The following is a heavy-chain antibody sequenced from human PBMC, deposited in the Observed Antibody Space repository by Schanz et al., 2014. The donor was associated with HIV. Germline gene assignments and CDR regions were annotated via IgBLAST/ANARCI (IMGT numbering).Heavy chain of an antibody. CDR3: ANSGYCTSGVCYTRGYDTDV. J-gene: IGHJ6*02. CDR2: ISFDGSEK. Sequence: QVQLAESGGGVVQPGGSLRLSCAASGFTFSSYGMYWVRQAPGKGLEWVAVISFDGSEKYYADSVKGRFTISRDNSKSTLYLQMNSLRAEDTAVYYCANSGYCTSGVCYTRGYDTDVWGQGTTVTVSS. V-gene: IGHV3-30*18. CDR1: GFTFSSYG. D-gene: IGHD2-8*01.